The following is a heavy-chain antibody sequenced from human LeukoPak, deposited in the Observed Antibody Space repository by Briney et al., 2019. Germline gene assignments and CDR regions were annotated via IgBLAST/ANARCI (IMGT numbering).Heavy chain of an antibody. J-gene: IGHJ4*02. CDR2: IYASGST. D-gene: IGHD3-9*01. V-gene: IGHV4-4*07. Sequence: PSETLSLTCTVSGGSITNFYWGWIRQPAGKGLEWIGRIYASGSTNYNPSLQSRLTMSVDGSKNQFSLKLTSVTVADTAVYYCARLVMAYDYWGQGTLVTVSS. CDR3: ARLVMAYDY. CDR1: GGSITNFY.